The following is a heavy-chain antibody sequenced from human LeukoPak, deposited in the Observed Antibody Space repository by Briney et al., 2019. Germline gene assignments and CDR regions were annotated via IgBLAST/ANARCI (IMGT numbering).Heavy chain of an antibody. V-gene: IGHV3-21*01. CDR2: ICSSCNFI. D-gene: IGHD3-22*01. Sequence: PVGSMRLCCTASAFSFGSDSGKWVRHAPLLGMKTVSSICSSCNFIDYADSVKGRFTISRDNAKNSLYLQMNSLRAEDTAVYYCARDPMIVGGWPQSVAFDIWGQGTMVTVSS. CDR3: ARDPMIVGGWPQSVAFDI. J-gene: IGHJ3*02. CDR1: AFSFGSDS.